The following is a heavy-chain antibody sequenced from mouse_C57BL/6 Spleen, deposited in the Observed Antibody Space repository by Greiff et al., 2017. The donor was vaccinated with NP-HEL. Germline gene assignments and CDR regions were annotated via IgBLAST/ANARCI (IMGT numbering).Heavy chain of an antibody. CDR1: GFSLTSYG. CDR3: ARSLLRSWYFDV. CDR2: IWSDGST. D-gene: IGHD1-2*01. V-gene: IGHV2-6*03. J-gene: IGHJ1*03. Sequence: VKLMESGPGLVAPSQSLSITCTVSGFSLTSYGVHWVRQPPGKGLEWLVVIWSDGSTTYNSALKSRLSISKDNSKSQVFLKMNSLQTDDTAMYYCARSLLRSWYFDVWGTGTTVTVSS.